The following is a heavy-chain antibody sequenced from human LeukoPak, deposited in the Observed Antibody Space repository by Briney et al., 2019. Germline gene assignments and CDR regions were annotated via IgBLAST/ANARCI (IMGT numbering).Heavy chain of an antibody. CDR3: AKLSRRLAVAGNFDY. V-gene: IGHV3-30*02. CDR1: GFTFSSYG. J-gene: IGHJ4*02. CDR2: IRYDGSNK. D-gene: IGHD6-19*01. Sequence: GGSLRLPCAASGFTFSSYGMHWVRQAPGKGLEWVAFIRYDGSNKYCADSVKGRFTISRDNSKNTLYLQMNSLRAEDTAVYYCAKLSRRLAVAGNFDYWGQGTLVTVSS.